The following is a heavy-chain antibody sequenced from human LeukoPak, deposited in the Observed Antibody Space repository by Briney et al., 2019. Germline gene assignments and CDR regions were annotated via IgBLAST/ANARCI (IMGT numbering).Heavy chain of an antibody. V-gene: IGHV3-21*06. CDR2: ISGTRTTFTYT. J-gene: IGHJ4*02. CDR1: AFTFRSYT. D-gene: IGHD2-21*02. Sequence: PGGSLRLSCAASAFTFRSYTMHWVRQAPGKGLEWVSSISGTRTTFTYTYYADSVKGRFTISRDNAKNSLYLQMNSLRAEDTAVYYCARGDDNGARYYLDYWGQGILVTVSS. CDR3: ARGDDNGARYYLDY.